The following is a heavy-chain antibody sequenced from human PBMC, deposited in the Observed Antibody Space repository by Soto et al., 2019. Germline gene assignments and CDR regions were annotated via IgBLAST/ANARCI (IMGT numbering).Heavy chain of an antibody. D-gene: IGHD3-16*01. Sequence: GASVKVSCKASGGTFSSYAISWVRQAPGQGLEWMGGVIPIFGTANYAQKFQGRVTITADESTSTAYMELSSLRSEDTAVYYRARRGEVTAYWYFDLWGRGTLVTVSS. CDR1: GGTFSSYA. CDR2: VIPIFGTA. J-gene: IGHJ2*01. CDR3: ARRGEVTAYWYFDL. V-gene: IGHV1-69*13.